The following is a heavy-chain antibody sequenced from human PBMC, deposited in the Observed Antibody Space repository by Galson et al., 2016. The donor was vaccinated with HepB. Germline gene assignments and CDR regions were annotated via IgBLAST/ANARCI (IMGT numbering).Heavy chain of an antibody. CDR1: GASISSDKW. CDR2: IYHNGYT. V-gene: IGHV4/OR15-8*02. D-gene: IGHD2-15*01. J-gene: IGHJ5*02. CDR3: ARAASSSPYTGIDP. Sequence: SETLSLTCSVSGASISSDKWWTWVRQPPGKGLEWIGEIYHNGYTNYNPSLKTRVTISLDKSRNQFSLNMTSVTAADTAVYYCARAASSSPYTGIDPWGQGTVVTVSS.